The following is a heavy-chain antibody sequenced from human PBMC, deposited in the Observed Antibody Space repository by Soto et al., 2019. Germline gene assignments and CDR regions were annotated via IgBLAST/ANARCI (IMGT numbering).Heavy chain of an antibody. CDR1: GFTFSSYW. D-gene: IGHD1-1*01. V-gene: IGHV3-74*01. Sequence: EVQLVESGGGLVQPGESLRLSCAASGFTFSSYWMHWVRQAPGKGLVWVSRINSDGSTISYADSVKGRFTISRDNAKNTLNLQMNNLSAEDTAVYYCARVGTGNWYFDLWGRGTLVTVSS. J-gene: IGHJ2*01. CDR3: ARVGTGNWYFDL. CDR2: INSDGSTI.